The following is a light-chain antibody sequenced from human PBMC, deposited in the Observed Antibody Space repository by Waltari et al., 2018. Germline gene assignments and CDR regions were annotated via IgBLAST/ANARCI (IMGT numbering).Light chain of an antibody. CDR3: GTWDSSLSGAV. J-gene: IGLJ7*01. V-gene: IGLV1-51*02. Sequence: QSVLTQPPSVSAAPGQRVTISCSGGSSNIGNNYVSWYRQFPGTAPKLLIYEVRWRPSGIPGRFPGSKSGTSATLDITGLQAGDEADYYCGTWDSSLSGAVFGGGTHLTVL. CDR2: EVR. CDR1: SSNIGNNY.